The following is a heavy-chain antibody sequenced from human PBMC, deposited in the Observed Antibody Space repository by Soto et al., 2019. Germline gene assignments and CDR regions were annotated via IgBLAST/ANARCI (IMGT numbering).Heavy chain of an antibody. CDR2: INSDGSST. CDR3: ARGGDDYGDY. V-gene: IGHV3-74*01. CDR1: GFTFSSYW. Sequence: EVQLVESGGGLVQPGGSLRLYCAASGFTFSSYWTHWVRQAPGKGLVWVSRINSDGSSTTYVDSVKGRFTISRDSAKNMMYLQMNSLTAEDTALYYCARGGDDYGDYWGQGTLVTVSS. J-gene: IGHJ4*02.